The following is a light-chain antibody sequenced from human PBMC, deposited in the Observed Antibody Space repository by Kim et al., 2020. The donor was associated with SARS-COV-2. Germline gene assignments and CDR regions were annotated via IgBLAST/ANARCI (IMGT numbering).Light chain of an antibody. J-gene: IGKJ1*01. CDR1: SSLWSSR. Sequence: SAGVRATLTFTGRSSLWSSRLAWYHQQPRPGPPLLLLCASHRAPCLPDRFSGSGSGTDFTLTISRLEPEDFAVYYCQQYASSPWTFGQGTKVDIK. CDR2: CAS. V-gene: IGKV3-20*01. CDR3: QQYASSPWT.